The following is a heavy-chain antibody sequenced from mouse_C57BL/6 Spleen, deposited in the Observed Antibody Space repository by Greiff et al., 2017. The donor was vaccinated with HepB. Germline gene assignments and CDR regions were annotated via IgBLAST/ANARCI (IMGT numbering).Heavy chain of an antibody. CDR1: GYTFTSYW. D-gene: IGHD1-1*01. CDR2: INPSNGGT. CDR3: ARGNYGSSYRYWYFDV. Sequence: QVQLQQPGTELVKPGASVKLSCKASGYTFTSYWMHWVKQRPGQGLEWIGNINPSNGGTNYNEKFKSKATLTVEKSSSTAYMQLSSLTSEDSAVYYCARGNYGSSYRYWYFDVWGTGTTVTVSS. J-gene: IGHJ1*03. V-gene: IGHV1-53*01.